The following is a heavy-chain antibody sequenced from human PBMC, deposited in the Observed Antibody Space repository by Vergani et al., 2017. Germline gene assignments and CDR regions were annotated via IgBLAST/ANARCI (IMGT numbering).Heavy chain of an antibody. V-gene: IGHV3-21*01. Sequence: VQLVESGGGLVKPGGSLRLSCAASGFTFSSYSMNWVRQAPGKGLEWVSSISSSSSYIYYADSVKGRFTISRDNAKNSPYLQMNSLRAEDTAVYYCARVATIFGAFDIWGQGTMVTVSS. CDR1: GFTFSSYS. J-gene: IGHJ3*02. CDR3: ARVATIFGAFDI. CDR2: ISSSSSYI. D-gene: IGHD5-12*01.